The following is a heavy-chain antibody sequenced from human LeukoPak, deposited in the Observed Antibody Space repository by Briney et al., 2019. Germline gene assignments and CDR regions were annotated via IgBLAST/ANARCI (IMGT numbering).Heavy chain of an antibody. J-gene: IGHJ4*02. Sequence: KVPCKASGGTFSSYAISWVRQAPGQGLEWMGGIIPIFGTANYAQKFQGRVTITADESTSTAYMELSSLRSEDTAVYYCASPYYYDSSGYPSAGSWGQGTLVTVSS. CDR2: IIPIFGTA. CDR3: ASPYYYDSSGYPSAGS. D-gene: IGHD3-22*01. CDR1: GGTFSSYA. V-gene: IGHV1-69*01.